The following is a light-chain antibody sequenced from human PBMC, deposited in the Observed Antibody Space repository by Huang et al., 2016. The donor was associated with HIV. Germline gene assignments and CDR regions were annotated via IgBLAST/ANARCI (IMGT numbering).Light chain of an antibody. CDR1: QDINNY. V-gene: IGKV1-17*03. CDR2: AAS. CDR3: LQHLSYPPA. J-gene: IGKJ5*01. Sequence: DIQMTQSPSAMSASVGDRVNITCRANQDINNYLLWFQQKPGKVPKRRIYAASNLPSGVPSRFSGSGSGTEFTLTISNLQPEDFATYYCLQHLSYPPAFGQGTRLEIK.